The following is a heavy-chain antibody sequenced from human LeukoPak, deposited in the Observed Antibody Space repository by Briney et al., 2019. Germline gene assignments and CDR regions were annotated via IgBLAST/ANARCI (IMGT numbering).Heavy chain of an antibody. V-gene: IGHV4-34*01. CDR3: ARLLYYGSGSSKDY. CDR2: INHSGST. D-gene: IGHD3-10*01. Sequence: SETLSLTCAVYGGSFSGYYWSWIRQPPGKGLEWIGEINHSGSTNYNPSLKSRVTISVDTSKNQFSLKLSSVTAADTAVYYCARLLYYGSGSSKDYWGQGTLVTVSS. J-gene: IGHJ4*02. CDR1: GGSFSGYY.